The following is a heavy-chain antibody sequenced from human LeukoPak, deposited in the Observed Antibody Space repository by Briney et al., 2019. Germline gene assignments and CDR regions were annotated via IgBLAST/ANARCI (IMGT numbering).Heavy chain of an antibody. D-gene: IGHD3-10*01. CDR1: GGTFSSYA. V-gene: IGHV1-69*06. CDR3: ARGDLDGSGGFDY. CDR2: IIPIFGTA. Sequence: SVKVSCKASGGTFSSYAISWVRQAPGQELEWMGGIIPIFGTANYAQKFQGRVTITADKSTSTAYMELSSLRSEDTAVYYCARGDLDGSGGFDYWGQGTLVTVSS. J-gene: IGHJ4*02.